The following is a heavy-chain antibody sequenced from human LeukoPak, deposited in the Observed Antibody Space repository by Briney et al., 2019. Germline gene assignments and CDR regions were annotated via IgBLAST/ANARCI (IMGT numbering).Heavy chain of an antibody. CDR3: AGKAVTGSGPAHFDY. D-gene: IGHD6-19*01. J-gene: IGHJ4*02. V-gene: IGHV3-30*03. CDR1: GFAFITYG. CDR2: ISYGDGRAK. Sequence: GGSLRLSCAASGFAFITYGIHWVRQAPGKGLEWVAVISYGDGRAKFYADSVKGRFTISRDNSKNTLYLQMNSLSAEDTAVYYCAGKAVTGSGPAHFDYWGQGTLVTVSS.